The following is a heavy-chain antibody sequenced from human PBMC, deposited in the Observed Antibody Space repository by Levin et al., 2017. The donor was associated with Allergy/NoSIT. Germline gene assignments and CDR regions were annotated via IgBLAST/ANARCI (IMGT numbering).Heavy chain of an antibody. D-gene: IGHD3-10*01. CDR3: ARNRYYASGSQLQVLEY. CDR1: GFTFSSYG. V-gene: IGHV3-30*03. CDR2: ISNDGSNK. Sequence: PGGSLRLSCAASGFTFSSYGMHWVRQAPGKGLEWVAVISNDGSNKYYGDSVKGRFTISRDNSKNTLYLQMNSLRAEDTAVYYCARNRYYASGSQLQVLEYGGQGILVTVSS. J-gene: IGHJ4*02.